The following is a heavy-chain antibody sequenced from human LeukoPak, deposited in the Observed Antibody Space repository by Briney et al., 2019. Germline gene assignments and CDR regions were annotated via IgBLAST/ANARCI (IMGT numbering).Heavy chain of an antibody. CDR1: GYTFTGYY. CDR3: ARSYGSGSSYFDY. D-gene: IGHD3-10*01. V-gene: IGHV1-2*02. CDR2: LNPNSGGT. Sequence: ASVKVSCKASGYTFTGYYMHWVRQAPGQGLEWMGWLNPNSGGTNYAQKFQGRVTMTRDTSISTAYMELSRLRSDDTAVYYCARSYGSGSSYFDYWGQGTLVTVSS. J-gene: IGHJ4*02.